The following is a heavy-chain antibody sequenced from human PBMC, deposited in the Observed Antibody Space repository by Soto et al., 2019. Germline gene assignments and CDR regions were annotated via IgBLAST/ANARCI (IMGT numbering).Heavy chain of an antibody. J-gene: IGHJ6*02. CDR1: GFTFSIYA. V-gene: IGHV3-23*01. Sequence: EVQLLESGGGLVQPGGSLRLSCAASGFTFSIYAMSWVRQSPGKGLEWGSAISGSGGSTYYADSVKGRFTISRDNSKNTLYLQMNSLRAEDTAVYYCAKDSGYDLTGYYYYGMDVWGQGTTVTVS. CDR2: ISGSGGST. D-gene: IGHD5-12*01. CDR3: AKDSGYDLTGYYYYGMDV.